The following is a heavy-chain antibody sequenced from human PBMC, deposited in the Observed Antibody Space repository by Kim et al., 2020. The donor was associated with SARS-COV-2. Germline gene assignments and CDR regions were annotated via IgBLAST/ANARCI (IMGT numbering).Heavy chain of an antibody. CDR2: INPSDGST. D-gene: IGHD2-15*01. J-gene: IGHJ6*02. CDR1: GYTFTSYD. V-gene: IGHV1-46*01. Sequence: ASVKVSCKASGYTFTSYDMHWVRQAPGQGLEWMGIINPSDGSTNYAQKFQGRVTMTRDTSTSTVYMELSSLRSEDTAVYYCARVLVGCSGGSCDFRMDVWGQGTTVTVSS. CDR3: ARVLVGCSGGSCDFRMDV.